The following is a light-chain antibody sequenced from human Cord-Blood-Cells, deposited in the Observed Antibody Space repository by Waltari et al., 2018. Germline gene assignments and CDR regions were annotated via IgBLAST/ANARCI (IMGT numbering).Light chain of an antibody. Sequence: QSALTQPASVYGSPGQSITIYCTGTSRDVGSYNLVSWYQQNPGKAPKLLIYEGSKRPSGVSNRFSGSKSGNTASLTISGLQAEDEADYYCCSYAGSSTLVFGGGTKLTVL. CDR3: CSYAGSSTLV. V-gene: IGLV2-23*01. CDR2: EGS. CDR1: SRDVGSYNL. J-gene: IGLJ3*02.